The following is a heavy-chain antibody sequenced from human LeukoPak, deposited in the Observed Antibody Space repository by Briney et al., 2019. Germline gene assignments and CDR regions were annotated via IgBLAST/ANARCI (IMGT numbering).Heavy chain of an antibody. CDR3: ARDGKGWFDP. Sequence: PSETLSLTYNVSGDSVSSYYWNWIRRPPGKGLEWIAYIHYSGSTNYNPSLRSRVTISVDTSKNQFSLKLSSVTAADTAVYYCARDGKGWFDPWGQGTLVIVSS. CDR2: IHYSGST. V-gene: IGHV4-59*02. J-gene: IGHJ5*02. CDR1: GDSVSSYY. D-gene: IGHD1-14*01.